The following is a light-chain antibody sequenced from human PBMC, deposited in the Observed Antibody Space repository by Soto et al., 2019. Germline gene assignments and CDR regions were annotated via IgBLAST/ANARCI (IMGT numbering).Light chain of an antibody. CDR2: EVT. V-gene: IGLV2-8*01. CDR1: SSDVGGYNY. Sequence: QSALTQPPSASGSPGQSVTISCTGTSSDVGGYNYVSWYHQHPDKAPKLMIYEVTKRPSGVPDRFSGSKSGNTASLTVSGLQAEDEADYYCTSYAGNNKYVFGTGTKLTVL. CDR3: TSYAGNNKYV. J-gene: IGLJ1*01.